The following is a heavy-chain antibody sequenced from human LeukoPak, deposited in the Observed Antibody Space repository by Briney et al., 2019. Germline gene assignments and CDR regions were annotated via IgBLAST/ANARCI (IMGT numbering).Heavy chain of an antibody. CDR1: GGSISSSSYY. V-gene: IGHV4-39*01. Sequence: SETLSLTCTVSGGSISSSSYYWGWIRQPPGKGLEWIGSIYYTGSTYYNPSLKSRVTMSVDTSKNQFSLKLSSVTAADTAVYYCARRARFRVDIDYWGQGTLVTVSS. CDR3: ARRARFRVDIDY. CDR2: IYYTGST. J-gene: IGHJ4*02. D-gene: IGHD2-15*01.